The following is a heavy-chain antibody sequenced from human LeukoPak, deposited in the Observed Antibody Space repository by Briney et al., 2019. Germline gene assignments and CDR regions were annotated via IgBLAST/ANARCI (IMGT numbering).Heavy chain of an antibody. Sequence: GGSLRLSCAASGFTFSNYWMHWVRQAPGKGLVWVSRINSDGSTTRYADSVKGRFTICIDNAKNTLYLQMNSLRAEDTAVYYCARDLNPNSNYYFDYWGQGTLVTVSS. CDR3: ARDLNPNSNYYFDY. J-gene: IGHJ4*02. CDR1: GFTFSNYW. CDR2: INSDGSTT. D-gene: IGHD4-11*01. V-gene: IGHV3-74*01.